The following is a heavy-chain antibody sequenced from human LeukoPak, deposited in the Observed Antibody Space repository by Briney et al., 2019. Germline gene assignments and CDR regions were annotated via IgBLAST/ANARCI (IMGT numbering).Heavy chain of an antibody. V-gene: IGHV5-51*01. CDR2: IYPGDSDT. CDR1: GYSFTSYW. J-gene: IGHJ3*02. Sequence: GESLKISCKGSGYSFTSYWIGWVRQMPGKGLEWMGIIYPGDSDTRYSPSFQGQVTISADKSISTAYLQWSSLKASDTAMYYCARRYCSGGSCYSKNDASDIWGQGTMVTVSS. D-gene: IGHD2-15*01. CDR3: ARRYCSGGSCYSKNDASDI.